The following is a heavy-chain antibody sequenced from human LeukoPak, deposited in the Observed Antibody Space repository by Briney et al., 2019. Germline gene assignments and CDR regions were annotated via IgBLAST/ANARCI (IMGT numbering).Heavy chain of an antibody. Sequence: SQTLSLTCAISGDSVSSNSATWNWIRQSPSRGLEWLGRAYYRSNWDNDYAVSVKSRITINPDTSKNQFSPQLKSVTPEDTAVYYCARNYYGSGSYYSHFDYWGQGTLVTVSS. CDR3: ARNYYGSGSYYSHFDY. CDR1: GDSVSSNSAT. CDR2: AYYRSNWDN. D-gene: IGHD3-10*01. V-gene: IGHV6-1*01. J-gene: IGHJ4*02.